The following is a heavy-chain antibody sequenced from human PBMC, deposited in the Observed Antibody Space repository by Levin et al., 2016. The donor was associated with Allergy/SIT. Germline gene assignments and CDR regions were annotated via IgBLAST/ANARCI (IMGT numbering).Heavy chain of an antibody. J-gene: IGHJ3*02. CDR2: IIPILGKP. V-gene: IGHV1-69*02. CDR1: GGTFSDYT. CDR3: ARILNYYDSTPDGFDI. Sequence: SVKVSCKASGGTFSDYTVNWVRQAPGQGLEWMGRIIPILGKPNYAQKFQGRVTITADKSTSTAYMELSSLRSEDTAVYYCARILNYYDSTPDGFDIWGQGTLVTVSS. D-gene: IGHD3-16*01.